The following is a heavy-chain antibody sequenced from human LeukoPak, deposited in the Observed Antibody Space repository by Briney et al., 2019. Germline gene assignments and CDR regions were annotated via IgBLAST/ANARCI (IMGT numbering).Heavy chain of an antibody. D-gene: IGHD4-17*01. Sequence: PGGSLRLSCAASGFTFSSNAINWVRQAPGKGLEWVAVISYDGSNKWYADSVKGRFTISRDNSKNTLYLQMNSLRAEDTAVYYCAGVDTVVIYWGQGTLVTVSS. V-gene: IGHV3-30*04. CDR3: AGVDTVVIY. J-gene: IGHJ4*02. CDR2: ISYDGSNK. CDR1: GFTFSSNA.